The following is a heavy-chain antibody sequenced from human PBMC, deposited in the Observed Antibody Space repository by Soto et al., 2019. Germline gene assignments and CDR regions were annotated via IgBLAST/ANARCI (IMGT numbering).Heavy chain of an antibody. Sequence: EVQLLESGGGLVQPGGSLRLFCAASGFTFSSYAMSWVRQAPGKGLEWVSAISGSGGSTYYADSVKGRFTISRDNSKNTLYLQMNSLRAEDTAVYYCAKAIVVVVAATQDAFDIWGQGTMVTVSS. J-gene: IGHJ3*02. CDR2: ISGSGGST. V-gene: IGHV3-23*01. CDR1: GFTFSSYA. CDR3: AKAIVVVVAATQDAFDI. D-gene: IGHD2-15*01.